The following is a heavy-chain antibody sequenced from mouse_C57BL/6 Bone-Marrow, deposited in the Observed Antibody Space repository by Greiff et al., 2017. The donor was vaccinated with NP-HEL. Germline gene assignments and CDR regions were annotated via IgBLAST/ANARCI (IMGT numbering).Heavy chain of an antibody. D-gene: IGHD1-1*01. CDR3: AKGGITTVGYAMDY. CDR1: GYTFTSYW. Sequence: QVQLQQPGAELVKPGASVKLSCKASGYTFTSYWMHWVKQRPGQGLEWIGMIHPNSGSTNYNEKFKSKATLTVDKSSSTAYMQLSSLTSEDSAVYYCAKGGITTVGYAMDYWGQGTSVTVSS. J-gene: IGHJ4*01. V-gene: IGHV1-64*01. CDR2: IHPNSGST.